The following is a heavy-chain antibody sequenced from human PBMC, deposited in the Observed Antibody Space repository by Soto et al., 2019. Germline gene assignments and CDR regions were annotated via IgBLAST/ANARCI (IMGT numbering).Heavy chain of an antibody. J-gene: IGHJ4*02. CDR2: IYYSGST. CDR3: AGVYSSSWYGGFYY. CDR1: GGSISSSSYY. D-gene: IGHD6-13*01. Sequence: QLQLQESGPGLVKPSETLSLTCTVSGGSISSSSYYWGWIRQPPGKGLEWIGSIYYSGSTYDNPSLKSRDTIAVDTSKNQFSLKLSAVTAADTAVYYCAGVYSSSWYGGFYYSCQGTLVTVSS. V-gene: IGHV4-39*01.